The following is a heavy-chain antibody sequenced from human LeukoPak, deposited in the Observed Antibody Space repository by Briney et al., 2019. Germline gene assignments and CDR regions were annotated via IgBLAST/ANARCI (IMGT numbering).Heavy chain of an antibody. CDR2: IYYSGST. Sequence: SETLSLTCTVSGGSISSYYWSWIRQPPGKGLEWIGYIYYSGSTNYNPSLKSRVTISVDTSKNQFSLKLSSVTAADTAVYYCARRSSSWAPFDYWGQGTLVTVSS. V-gene: IGHV4-59*08. CDR1: GGSISSYY. D-gene: IGHD6-13*01. CDR3: ARRSSSWAPFDY. J-gene: IGHJ4*02.